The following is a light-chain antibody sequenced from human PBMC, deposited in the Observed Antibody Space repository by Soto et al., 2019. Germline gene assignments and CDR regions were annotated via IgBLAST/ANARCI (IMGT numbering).Light chain of an antibody. V-gene: IGLV2-8*01. J-gene: IGLJ3*02. CDR1: SSDVGGYNF. CDR3: QSHDNTLSGSV. Sequence: QSALTQPPSASGSPGQSVTISCTGTSSDVGGYNFVSWYQQHPGKAPKLMMYEVYKRPAGVPDRFSGFKSGNTASLIVSRLQAEDEADYYCQSHDNTLSGSVFGGGTKLTVL. CDR2: EVY.